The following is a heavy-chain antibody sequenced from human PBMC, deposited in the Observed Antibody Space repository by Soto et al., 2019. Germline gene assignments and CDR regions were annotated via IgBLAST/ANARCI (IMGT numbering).Heavy chain of an antibody. CDR2: ISGSGTNT. J-gene: IGHJ4*02. V-gene: IGHV3-23*01. D-gene: IGHD3-3*01. CDR1: GFTFSSYT. Sequence: EVQLLESGGGLVQPGGSLRLSCAASGFTFSSYTMTWVRQAPGKGLEWVSLISGSGTNTYYADSVKGRFTISRDNSKNTLYLQMNNLRADDTAIYYCARDEEWPPWRGYFPYWGLGTLVTVSS. CDR3: ARDEEWPPWRGYFPY.